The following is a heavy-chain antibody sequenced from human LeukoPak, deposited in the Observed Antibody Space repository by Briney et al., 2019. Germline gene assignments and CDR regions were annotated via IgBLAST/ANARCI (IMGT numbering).Heavy chain of an antibody. Sequence: PSETLSLTCTVSGGSISSYYWSWIRQPPGKGLEWIGYIYYSGSTNYNPSLKSRVTISVDTSKNQFSLKLSSVTAADTAVYYCARGRSSGWYPVGYWGQGTLVTVSS. CDR2: IYYSGST. CDR1: GGSISSYY. D-gene: IGHD6-19*01. J-gene: IGHJ4*02. CDR3: ARGRSSGWYPVGY. V-gene: IGHV4-59*01.